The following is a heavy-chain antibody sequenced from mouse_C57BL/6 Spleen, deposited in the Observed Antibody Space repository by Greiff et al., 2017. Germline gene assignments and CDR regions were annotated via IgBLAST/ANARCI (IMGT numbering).Heavy chain of an antibody. D-gene: IGHD6-5*01. CDR3: ARLYRGYFDY. Sequence: QVTLKVCGPGILQSSQTLSLTCSFSGFSLSTSGMGVSWIRQPSGKGLEWLAHIYWDDDKRYNPSLKSRLTISKDTSRNQVFLKITSVDTADTATYYCARLYRGYFDYWGQGTTLTVSS. CDR2: IYWDDDK. J-gene: IGHJ2*01. V-gene: IGHV8-12*01. CDR1: GFSLSTSGMG.